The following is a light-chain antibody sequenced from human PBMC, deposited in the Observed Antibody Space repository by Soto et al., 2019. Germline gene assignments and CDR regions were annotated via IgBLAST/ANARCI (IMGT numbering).Light chain of an antibody. J-gene: IGLJ1*01. V-gene: IGLV2-14*01. Sequence: QSALTQPASVSGSPGQSITISCTGTSNDVGGYNYVSWYQHHPGKAPKLMIYDVSDRPSGVSNRFSGSKSGNTASLTISGLQAEDEAAYYCSSYTGSNIRYVFGTGTKVTVL. CDR1: SNDVGGYNY. CDR3: SSYTGSNIRYV. CDR2: DVS.